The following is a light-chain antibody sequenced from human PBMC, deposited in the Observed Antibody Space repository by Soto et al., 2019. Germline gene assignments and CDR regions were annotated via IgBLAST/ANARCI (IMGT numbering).Light chain of an antibody. Sequence: IVMAQSPATLAVSPRERATLASRACQSVSSNLAWYQQKPGQAPRLLIYGASTRATGIPARFSGSGSGTEFTLTISSLQSEDFAVYYCQQYNNWPPITFGQGRLLEI. J-gene: IGKJ5*01. CDR3: QQYNNWPPIT. CDR2: GAS. CDR1: QSVSSN. V-gene: IGKV3-15*01.